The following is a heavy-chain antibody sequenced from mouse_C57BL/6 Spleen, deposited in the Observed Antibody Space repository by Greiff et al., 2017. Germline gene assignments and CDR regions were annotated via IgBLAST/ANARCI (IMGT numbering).Heavy chain of an antibody. CDR3: ARWADYDSWFAY. CDR1: GYTFTSYW. Sequence: QVQLQQPGAELVKPGASVKLSCKASGYTFTSYWMHWVKQRPGQGLEWIGMIHPNSGSTNYNEKFKSKATLTVDKSSSTAYMQLSSLTSEDSAVYYGARWADYDSWFAYWGQETLVTVSA. D-gene: IGHD2-4*01. CDR2: IHPNSGST. V-gene: IGHV1-64*01. J-gene: IGHJ3*01.